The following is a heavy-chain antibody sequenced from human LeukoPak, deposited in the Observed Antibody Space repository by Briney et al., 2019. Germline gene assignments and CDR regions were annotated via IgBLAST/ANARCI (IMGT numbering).Heavy chain of an antibody. Sequence: SETLSLTCTVSGGSISSYYWSWIRQPPGKGLEWIGYIYYSGSTNYNPSLKSRVTISVDTSNNQFSLKLSSVTATDTAFYYCARDRLRTNFGVVIADGGAFDIWGQGTMVTVSP. CDR3: ARDRLRTNFGVVIADGGAFDI. CDR2: IYYSGST. V-gene: IGHV4-59*12. CDR1: GGSISSYY. D-gene: IGHD3-3*01. J-gene: IGHJ3*02.